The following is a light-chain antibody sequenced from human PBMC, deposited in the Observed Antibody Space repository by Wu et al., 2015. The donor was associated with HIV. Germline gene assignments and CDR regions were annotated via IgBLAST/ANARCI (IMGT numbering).Light chain of an antibody. CDR1: QSVDNNF. Sequence: EVAVTQSPGTLSLSPGERATLSCRASQSVDNNFLAWYQQKPGRAPRLLVYGASSRATGIPDRFSGSGSGTDFTLTISRLEPEDFAVYYCQQYGNSPWTFGQGTKVGIK. J-gene: IGKJ1*01. V-gene: IGKV3-20*01. CDR3: QQYGNSPWT. CDR2: GAS.